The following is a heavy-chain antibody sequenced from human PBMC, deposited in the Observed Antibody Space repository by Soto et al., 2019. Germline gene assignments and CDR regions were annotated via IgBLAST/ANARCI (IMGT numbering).Heavy chain of an antibody. V-gene: IGHV4-39*01. CDR1: GVSISSSSYY. CDR3: ARDTPLKD. J-gene: IGHJ4*02. CDR2: IYYSGST. Sequence: PSETLSLTCTVSGVSISSSSYYWGWIRQPPGKGLEWIGSIYYSGSTYYNPSLKSRVTISVDTSKNQFSLKLSSVTAADTAVYYCARDTPLKDWGQGTLVTVSS.